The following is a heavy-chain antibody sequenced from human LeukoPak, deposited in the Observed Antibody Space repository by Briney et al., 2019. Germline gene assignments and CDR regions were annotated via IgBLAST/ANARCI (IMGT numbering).Heavy chain of an antibody. V-gene: IGHV3-15*01. Sequence: GGSLRLSCAASGFTFSNAWMSWVRQAPGKGLEWVGRIKSKTDGGTTDYAAPVKGRFTISRDDSKNTLYLQMNSLKTEDTAVYYCTTGLATYPDAFDIWGQGTMVTVSS. CDR2: IKSKTDGGTT. CDR1: GFTFSNAW. J-gene: IGHJ3*02. CDR3: TTGLATYPDAFDI.